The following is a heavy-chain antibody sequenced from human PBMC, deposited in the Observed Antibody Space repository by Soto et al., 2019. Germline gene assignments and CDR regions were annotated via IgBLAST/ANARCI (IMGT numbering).Heavy chain of an antibody. Sequence: QVQLVQSGAEVKKPGSSVKVSCKASGGTFSSYAISWVRQAPGQGLEWMGGIIPIFGTANYAQKFQGRVTITADKATSTAYMELSSLRSEDTAVYYCASIRAFSGYDAWRSSYYYYYGMDVWGQGTTVTVSS. CDR2: IIPIFGTA. CDR3: ASIRAFSGYDAWRSSYYYYYGMDV. D-gene: IGHD5-12*01. V-gene: IGHV1-69*06. CDR1: GGTFSSYA. J-gene: IGHJ6*02.